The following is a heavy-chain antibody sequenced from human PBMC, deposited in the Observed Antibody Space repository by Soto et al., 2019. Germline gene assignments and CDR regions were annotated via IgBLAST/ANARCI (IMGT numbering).Heavy chain of an antibody. CDR2: ISHDGISK. V-gene: IGHV3-30-3*01. CDR3: ARDMYSSDYFVKWFEP. D-gene: IGHD6-19*01. CDR1: GFSFSSYA. Sequence: QVRLVESGGGVVQPGRSLRLSCTASGFSFSSYAMYWFRQPPGKGLEWVAVISHDGISKHYADSVKGRVTVSRDNSNHSLDLQLNSLRGEDTAMYYWARDMYSSDYFVKWFEPWGQGTLVTVSS. J-gene: IGHJ5*02.